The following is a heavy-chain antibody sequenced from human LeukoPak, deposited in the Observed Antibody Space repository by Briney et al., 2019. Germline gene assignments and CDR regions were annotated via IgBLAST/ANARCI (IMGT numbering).Heavy chain of an antibody. V-gene: IGHV3-23*01. CDR1: GFTFSSYA. CDR2: ISGSGGST. D-gene: IGHD6-19*01. Sequence: GGSLRLSCAASGFTFSSYAMSWVRQSPGKGLEWVSAISGSGGSTYYADSVKGRFTISRDNAKNSLCLQMNSLRAEDTAVYYCARGLYSSSGGWGQGTLVTVSS. CDR3: ARGLYSSSGG. J-gene: IGHJ4*02.